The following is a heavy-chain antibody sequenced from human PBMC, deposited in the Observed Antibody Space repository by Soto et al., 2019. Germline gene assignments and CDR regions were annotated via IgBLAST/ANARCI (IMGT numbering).Heavy chain of an antibody. CDR2: ISSSSSYI. Sequence: GGSLRLSCATSGFTFSDHAMHWVRQAPGEGLEWVSSISSSSSYIYYADSVKGRFTISRDNAKNSLYLQMNSLRAEDTAVYYCAREGPYYGMDVWGQGTTVTVSS. CDR1: GFTFSDHA. CDR3: AREGPYYGMDV. V-gene: IGHV3-21*01. J-gene: IGHJ6*02.